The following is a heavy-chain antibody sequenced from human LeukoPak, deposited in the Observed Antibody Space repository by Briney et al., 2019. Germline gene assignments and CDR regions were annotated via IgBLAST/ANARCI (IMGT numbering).Heavy chain of an antibody. Sequence: GGSLRLSCAASGFAFTSYAMSWVRQAPGRGLEWVSAISPSGGTTYYADSVKGRFTVSRDNGKNSLFLQMNSLRAEDTAIYYCVRVKGGWLGEKTYDYLGQGTLVTVSP. D-gene: IGHD5-24*01. V-gene: IGHV3-23*01. CDR3: VRVKGGWLGEKTYDY. CDR2: ISPSGGTT. J-gene: IGHJ4*02. CDR1: GFAFTSYA.